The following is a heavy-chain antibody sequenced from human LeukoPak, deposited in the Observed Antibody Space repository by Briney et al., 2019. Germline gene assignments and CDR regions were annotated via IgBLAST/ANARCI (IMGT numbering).Heavy chain of an antibody. CDR3: AKETAVAGCFDY. J-gene: IGHJ4*02. V-gene: IGHV3-9*01. CDR1: GFTFDDYA. Sequence: SLRLSCAASGFTFDDYAMHWVRQAPGKGLEWVSGISWNSGSIGYADSVKGRFTISRDNAKNSLYLQMNSLRAEDTAVYYCAKETAVAGCFDYWGQGTLVTVSP. CDR2: ISWNSGSI. D-gene: IGHD6-19*01.